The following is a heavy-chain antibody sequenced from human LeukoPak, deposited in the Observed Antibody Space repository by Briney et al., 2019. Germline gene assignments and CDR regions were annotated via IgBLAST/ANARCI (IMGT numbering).Heavy chain of an antibody. Sequence: GGSLRLSCAASGITFSSYWMNWVRQAPGKGLEWVAVISYDGSNKYYADSVKGRFTISRDNSKNTLYLQMNSLRAEDTAVYYCARDQHYYDSSGYYPYYYYGMDVWGQGTTVTVSS. V-gene: IGHV3-30-3*01. CDR3: ARDQHYYDSSGYYPYYYYGMDV. CDR2: ISYDGSNK. D-gene: IGHD3-22*01. CDR1: GITFSSYW. J-gene: IGHJ6*02.